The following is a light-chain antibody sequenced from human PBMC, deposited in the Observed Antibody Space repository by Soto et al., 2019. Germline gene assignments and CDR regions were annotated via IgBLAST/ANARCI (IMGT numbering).Light chain of an antibody. CDR3: STWDDALTAVL. V-gene: IGLV1-44*01. CDR2: RID. Sequence: QSVLTQAPSASGTPGQKVTISCSGGSSNIGWNTVNWYQKLPGTAPKLLIFRIDQRPSGVPDRFSGSRSGTSASLAISGLQSEDEAEYYCSTWDDALTAVLFGGGTKVTVL. CDR1: SSNIGWNT. J-gene: IGLJ2*01.